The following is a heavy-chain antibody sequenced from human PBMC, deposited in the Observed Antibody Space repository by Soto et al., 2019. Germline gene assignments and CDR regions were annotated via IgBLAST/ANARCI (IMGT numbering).Heavy chain of an antibody. J-gene: IGHJ4*02. CDR3: AKDRRQWLGKGYYFDS. D-gene: IGHD6-19*01. CDR1: GFTFSIYA. V-gene: IGHV3-23*01. Sequence: EVQLLESGGGLVQPGGSLRLSCAASGFTFSIYAMSWVRQAPGKGLEWVSIITGSGGSTNYADSVKGRFTISRDNSKNTMYLQMNSLRADDTAVYYCAKDRRQWLGKGYYFDSWGQGTLVTVSS. CDR2: ITGSGGST.